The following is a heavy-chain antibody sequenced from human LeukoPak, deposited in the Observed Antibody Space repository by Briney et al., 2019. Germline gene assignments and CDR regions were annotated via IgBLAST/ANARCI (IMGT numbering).Heavy chain of an antibody. J-gene: IGHJ4*02. CDR3: ARDRRVDGDPIDS. V-gene: IGHV3-21*01. CDR2: ISSSSYT. D-gene: IGHD4-17*01. Sequence: GGSLRLSCAASGFTFSSYAMSWVRQAPGKGLEWVSSISSSSYTSYADSVKGRFTVSRDNAKNSLYLQMNSLRAEDTAVYYCARDRRVDGDPIDSWGQGTLVTVSS. CDR1: GFTFSSYA.